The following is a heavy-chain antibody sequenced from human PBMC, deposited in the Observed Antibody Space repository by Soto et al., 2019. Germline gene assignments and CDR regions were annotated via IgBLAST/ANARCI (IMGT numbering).Heavy chain of an antibody. CDR1: GFSLSDYW. CDR2: ISVDGRDT. Sequence: PGGSLRLSCAASGFSLSDYWMHWVRQVPGKGLLWVSRISVDGRDTTYADSVKGRFTIPRDNAKNTLYLQMDSLRAEDTALYYCAKDLNDFWSGELDYWGQGTLVTVSS. D-gene: IGHD3-3*01. V-gene: IGHV3-74*03. J-gene: IGHJ4*02. CDR3: AKDLNDFWSGELDY.